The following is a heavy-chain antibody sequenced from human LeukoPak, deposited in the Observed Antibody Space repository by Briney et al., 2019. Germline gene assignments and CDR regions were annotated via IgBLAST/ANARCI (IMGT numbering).Heavy chain of an antibody. CDR1: GFTVSSNY. Sequence: GGSLRLSCAASGFTVSSNYMSWVRQAPGKGLEWVSVIYSGGSTYYADSVKGRFTISRDNSKNTLYLQMNSLRAEDTAVYYCARGVYSSGSYTGSNWFDPWGQGTLVTVSS. D-gene: IGHD3-10*01. CDR3: ARGVYSSGSYTGSNWFDP. V-gene: IGHV3-53*01. CDR2: IYSGGST. J-gene: IGHJ5*02.